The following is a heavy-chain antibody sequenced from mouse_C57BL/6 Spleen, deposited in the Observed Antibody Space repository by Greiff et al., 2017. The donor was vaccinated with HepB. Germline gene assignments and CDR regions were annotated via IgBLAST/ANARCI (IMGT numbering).Heavy chain of an antibody. CDR2: INPSSGYT. D-gene: IGHD2-4*01. CDR1: GYTFTSYW. J-gene: IGHJ2*01. V-gene: IGHV1-7*01. Sequence: VKLMESGAELAKPGASVKLSCKASGYTFTSYWMHWVKQRPGQGLEWIGYINPSSGYTKYNQKFKDKATLTADKSSSTAYMQLSSLTYEDSAVYYCARSALDYPYYFDYWGQGTTLTVSS. CDR3: ARSALDYPYYFDY.